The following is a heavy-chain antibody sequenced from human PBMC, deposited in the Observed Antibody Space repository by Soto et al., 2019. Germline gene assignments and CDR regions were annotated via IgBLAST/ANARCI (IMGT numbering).Heavy chain of an antibody. CDR3: AKEYGDYRDYYYGMDV. V-gene: IGHV3-23*01. CDR2: ISGSGGST. CDR1: GFTFSSYA. Sequence: PGGSLRLSCAASGFTFSSYAMSWVRQAPGKGLEWVSAISGSGGSTYYADSVKGRFTISRDNSKNTLYLQMNSLRAEDTAVYYCAKEYGDYRDYYYGMDVWGQGTTVTVSS. J-gene: IGHJ6*02. D-gene: IGHD4-17*01.